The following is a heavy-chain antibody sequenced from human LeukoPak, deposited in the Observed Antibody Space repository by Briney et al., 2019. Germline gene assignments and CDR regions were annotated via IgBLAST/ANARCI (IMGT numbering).Heavy chain of an antibody. CDR3: ATVYCRSTSCYGDLDY. CDR2: IRYDGSNK. D-gene: IGHD2-2*01. CDR1: GFTFSSYG. V-gene: IGHV3-30*02. Sequence: GGSLRLSCAASGFTFSSYGMHWVRQAPGKGLEWVAFIRYDGSNKYYADSVKGRFTISRDNSKNTLYLQMNSLRAEDTAVYYCATVYCRSTSCYGDLDYWGQGTLVTVSS. J-gene: IGHJ4*02.